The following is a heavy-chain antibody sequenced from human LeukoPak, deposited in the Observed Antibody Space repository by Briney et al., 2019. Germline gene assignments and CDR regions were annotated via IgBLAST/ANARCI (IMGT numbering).Heavy chain of an antibody. D-gene: IGHD4-17*01. V-gene: IGHV3-21*01. CDR2: ISSSSSYI. Sequence: GGSLRLSCAASGFTFSSYSMNWVRQAPGKGLEWVSSISSSSSYIYYADSVKGRFTISRDNAKNSLYLQMNSLRAEDAAVYYCARGQADYGDYVFDYWGQGTLVTVSS. J-gene: IGHJ4*02. CDR1: GFTFSSYS. CDR3: ARGQADYGDYVFDY.